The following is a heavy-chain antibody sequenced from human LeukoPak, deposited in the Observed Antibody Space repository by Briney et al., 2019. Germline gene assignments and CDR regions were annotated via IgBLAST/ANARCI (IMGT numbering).Heavy chain of an antibody. CDR3: AKGIYSSGWSYFDY. D-gene: IGHD6-19*01. Sequence: GGSLRLSCAASGFTFSNSAMSWVRQAPGKGLEWVSTPSGSGITTYYADSVKGRFTISRDNSKNTLYLQMNSLRAEDTAVYYCAKGIYSSGWSYFDYWGHGTLVTVSS. CDR2: PSGSGITT. V-gene: IGHV3-23*01. J-gene: IGHJ4*01. CDR1: GFTFSNSA.